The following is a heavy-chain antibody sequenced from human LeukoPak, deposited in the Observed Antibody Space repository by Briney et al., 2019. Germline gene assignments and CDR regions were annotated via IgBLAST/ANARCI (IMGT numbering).Heavy chain of an antibody. V-gene: IGHV4-4*07. Sequence: SETLSLTCTVSGDPVTNYHWSWIRQPAGKGLEWIGRIYTDENTNYNPSLKSRVTMSVDASKNQFSLRLSSVTAADTAVYYCARGPNWNYYYYGVDVWGQGTTVTVSS. CDR2: IYTDENT. D-gene: IGHD1-20*01. CDR1: GDPVTNYH. J-gene: IGHJ6*02. CDR3: ARGPNWNYYYYGVDV.